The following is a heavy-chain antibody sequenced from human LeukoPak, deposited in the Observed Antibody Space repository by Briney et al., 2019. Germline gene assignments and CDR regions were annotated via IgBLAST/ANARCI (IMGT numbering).Heavy chain of an antibody. CDR1: GFTFSSYA. Sequence: GGSLRLSCAASGFTFSSYAMSWVRQAPGKGLKWVSAISGSGGSTYYADSVKGRFTISRDNSKNTLYLQMNSLRAEDTAVYYCAKGYSALPYSGVFYWGQGTLVTVSS. V-gene: IGHV3-23*01. CDR2: ISGSGGST. CDR3: AKGYSALPYSGVFY. D-gene: IGHD2-15*01. J-gene: IGHJ4*02.